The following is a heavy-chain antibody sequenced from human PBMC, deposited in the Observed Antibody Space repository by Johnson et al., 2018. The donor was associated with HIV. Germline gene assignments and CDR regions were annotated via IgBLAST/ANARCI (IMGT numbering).Heavy chain of an antibody. CDR3: ASVIAVAGTLLDAFDI. J-gene: IGHJ3*02. CDR1: GFTFSDYY. V-gene: IGHV3-11*04. Sequence: VQLVESGGGVVRPGGSLRLSCAASGFTFSDYYMSWIRQAAGKGLEWISYISSSGSTIYYAASVKGRFTISRDNAKNSLYLQMNSLRAEDTAVYYCASVIAVAGTLLDAFDIWGQGTMVTVSS. D-gene: IGHD6-19*01. CDR2: ISSSGSTI.